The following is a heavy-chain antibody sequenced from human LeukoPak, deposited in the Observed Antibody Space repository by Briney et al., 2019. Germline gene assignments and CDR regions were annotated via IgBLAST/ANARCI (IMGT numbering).Heavy chain of an antibody. J-gene: IGHJ4*02. D-gene: IGHD6-13*01. CDR2: IHTSGST. CDR1: GGSINNYY. V-gene: IGHV4-4*07. Sequence: SETLSLTCSASGGSINNYYWSWIRQPAGKGLEWIGRIHTSGSTNYNPSLKSRVTISIDTSKNQFSLRLSFATAADTAVYYCARNDMEYSSSWWPFDYWGQGTLVTVSS. CDR3: ARNDMEYSSSWWPFDY.